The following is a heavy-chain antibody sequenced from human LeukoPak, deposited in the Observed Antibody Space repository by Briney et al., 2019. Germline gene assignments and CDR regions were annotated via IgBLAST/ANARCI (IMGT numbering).Heavy chain of an antibody. V-gene: IGHV4-30-4*02. CDR2: IYYSGST. CDR3: AGPSIVGATHPLGY. J-gene: IGHJ4*02. CDR1: GGSISSGDYY. D-gene: IGHD1-26*01. Sequence: SETLSLTCTVSGGSISSGDYYWSWIRQPPGKGLEWIGYIYYSGSTYYNPSLKSRVTISVDTSKNQFSLKLSSVTAADTAVYYCAGPSIVGATHPLGYWGQGTLVTVSS.